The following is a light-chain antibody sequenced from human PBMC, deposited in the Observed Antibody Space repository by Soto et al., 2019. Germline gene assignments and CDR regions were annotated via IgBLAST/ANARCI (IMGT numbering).Light chain of an antibody. CDR2: GAS. CDR3: QQSVSSPST. V-gene: IGKV3-20*01. Sequence: EIVLTQSPGTLSLSPGEGATLSCRASQSVSTSYLAWYQQRPGQAPRLLIYGASNSATGVPDRFSGSGSGTDFTLTISRLEPEDFAVYFCQQSVSSPSTFGPGTKVDIK. CDR1: QSVSTSY. J-gene: IGKJ3*01.